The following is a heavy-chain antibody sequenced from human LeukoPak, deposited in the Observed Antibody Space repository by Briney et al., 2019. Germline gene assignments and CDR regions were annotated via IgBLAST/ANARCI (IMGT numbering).Heavy chain of an antibody. CDR2: IRYDGSNK. V-gene: IGHV3-30*02. D-gene: IGHD1-1*01. CDR1: GFTFSSYG. J-gene: IGHJ6*03. Sequence: GGSLRLSCAASGFTFSSYGMHWVRQAPGKGLEWVAFIRYDGSNKYYADSVKGRFTISRDNSKNTLYLQMNSLRAEDTAVYYCAKDPTTYYCYYMDVWGKGTTVTVSS. CDR3: AKDPTTYYCYYMDV.